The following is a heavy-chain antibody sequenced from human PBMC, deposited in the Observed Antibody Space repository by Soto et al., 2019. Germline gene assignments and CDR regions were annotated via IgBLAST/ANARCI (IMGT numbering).Heavy chain of an antibody. CDR3: AGRYCTNGVCYTNYYYYIDV. CDR1: GFTFSGYA. V-gene: IGHV3-23*01. D-gene: IGHD2-8*01. Sequence: GGSLRLSCAASGFTFSGYAMSWVRQAPGKGLEWVSAISGSGGSTYYADSVKGRFTISRDNSKNTLYLQMNSLRAEDTAVYYCAGRYCTNGVCYTNYYYYIDVWGKGTTVTVSS. CDR2: ISGSGGST. J-gene: IGHJ6*03.